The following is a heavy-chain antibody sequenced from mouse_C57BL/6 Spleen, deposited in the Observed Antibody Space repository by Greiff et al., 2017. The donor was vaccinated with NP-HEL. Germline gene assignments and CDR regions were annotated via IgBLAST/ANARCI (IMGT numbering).Heavy chain of an antibody. CDR1: GYSITSGYY. Sequence: DVQLQESGPGLVKPSQSLSLTCSVTGYSITSGYYWNWIRQFPGNKLEWMGYISYDGSNNYNPSLKNRISITRDTSKNQFFLKLNSVTTEDTATYYWASPSQTGYAMDYWGQGTSVTVSS. CDR3: ASPSQTGYAMDY. D-gene: IGHD4-1*01. CDR2: ISYDGSN. V-gene: IGHV3-6*01. J-gene: IGHJ4*01.